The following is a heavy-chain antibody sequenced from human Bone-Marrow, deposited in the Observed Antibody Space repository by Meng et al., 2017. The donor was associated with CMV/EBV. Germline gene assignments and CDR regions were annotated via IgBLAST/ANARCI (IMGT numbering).Heavy chain of an antibody. D-gene: IGHD3-22*01. Sequence: GGSLRLSCAASGFTFSNYWVHWVRHAPGKGLVWVSRISSEGTTTTYADSVKGRFTISRDNAKNTLYLQMTSLRAEDTAVYYCARDYYDSSGYRNWFDPWGQGTLVTVSS. J-gene: IGHJ5*02. CDR3: ARDYYDSSGYRNWFDP. CDR2: ISSEGTTT. CDR1: GFTFSNYW. V-gene: IGHV3-74*01.